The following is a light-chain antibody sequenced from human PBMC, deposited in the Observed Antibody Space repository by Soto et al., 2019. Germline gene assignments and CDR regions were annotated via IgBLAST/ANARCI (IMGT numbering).Light chain of an antibody. CDR3: QQYYRAPET. J-gene: IGKJ1*01. Sequence: DLQMTQSPSSLFASVGDRVTITCRASQGISSYLAWYQQKPGKVPKVLIYAASTLHSGVPSRFSGSGSGTEFTLTISNVQPEDVATYYCQQYYRAPETFGQGTKVDIK. V-gene: IGKV1-27*01. CDR2: AAS. CDR1: QGISSY.